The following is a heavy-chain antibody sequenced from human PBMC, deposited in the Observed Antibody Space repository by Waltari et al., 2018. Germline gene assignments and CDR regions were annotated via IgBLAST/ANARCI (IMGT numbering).Heavy chain of an antibody. D-gene: IGHD3-9*01. Sequence: QVQLQESGPGLLKPSQTLSLTCTVSDVSISSGDYYWSWIRQPPGKGLEWIGYIYYSGSTYYNPSLKSRVTISVDTSKNQFSLKLSSVTAADTAVYYCARVSVILTGYYCDYWGQGTLVTVSS. CDR3: ARVSVILTGYYCDY. J-gene: IGHJ4*02. CDR2: IYYSGST. CDR1: DVSISSGDYY. V-gene: IGHV4-30-4*08.